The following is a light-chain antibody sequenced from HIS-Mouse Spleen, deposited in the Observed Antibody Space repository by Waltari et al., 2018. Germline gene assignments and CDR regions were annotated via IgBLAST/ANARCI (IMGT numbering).Light chain of an antibody. CDR1: QSVLYSSNNKNY. J-gene: IGKJ2*01. CDR2: WAS. V-gene: IGKV4-1*01. Sequence: DIVMTQSPDSLAVSLGERATINCKSSQSVLYSSNNKNYLAWYQQKPGQPPKLLIYWASTRESGVPDRFSCSGSGTDFTLTISSLQAEDVAVYYCQQYYSTPPYTFGQGTKLEIK. CDR3: QQYYSTPPYT.